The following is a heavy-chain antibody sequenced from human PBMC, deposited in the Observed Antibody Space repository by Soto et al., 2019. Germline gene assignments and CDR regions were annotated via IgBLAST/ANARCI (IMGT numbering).Heavy chain of an antibody. CDR3: ARGRTLFGVVITWFDP. CDR1: GGSISSGGYY. V-gene: IGHV4-31*03. Sequence: QVQLQESGPGLVKPSQTLSLTCTVSGGSISSGGYYWSWIRQHPGKGLEWIGYIYYSGSTYYNPSLKSRVTISXXTXKXXFSLKLSSVTAADTAVYYCARGRTLFGVVITWFDPWGQGTLVTVSS. CDR2: IYYSGST. D-gene: IGHD3-3*01. J-gene: IGHJ5*02.